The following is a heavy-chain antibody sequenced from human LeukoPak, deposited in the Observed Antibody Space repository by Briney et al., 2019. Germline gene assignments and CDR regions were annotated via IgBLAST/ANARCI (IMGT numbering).Heavy chain of an antibody. D-gene: IGHD4-17*01. CDR3: ARVFDYGDFQAR. V-gene: IGHV1-2*06. CDR1: GYTFTGYY. J-gene: IGHJ4*02. CDR2: INPNSGGT. Sequence: GASVKVSCKASGYTFTGYYMHWVRQAPGQGLAWMGRINPNSGGTNYAQQFQGRVTMTTDTSITTAYMEPSRLKSDDTAVYYCARVFDYGDFQARWGQGTLVPSPQ.